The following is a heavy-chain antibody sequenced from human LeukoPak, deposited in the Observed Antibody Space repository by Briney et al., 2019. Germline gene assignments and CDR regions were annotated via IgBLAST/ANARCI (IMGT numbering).Heavy chain of an antibody. V-gene: IGHV4-59*08. CDR3: ARTRYYYNSRSYGAPYYFDY. D-gene: IGHD3-10*01. J-gene: IGHJ4*02. Sequence: SETLSLTCTVSGGSISSYYWSWIRQPPGKGLEWIAYIYYSGSTNYNPSLKSRVTISVDTSKNQFSLKLSSVTAADTAVYYCARTRYYYNSRSYGAPYYFDYWGQGTLVTVSS. CDR2: IYYSGST. CDR1: GGSISSYY.